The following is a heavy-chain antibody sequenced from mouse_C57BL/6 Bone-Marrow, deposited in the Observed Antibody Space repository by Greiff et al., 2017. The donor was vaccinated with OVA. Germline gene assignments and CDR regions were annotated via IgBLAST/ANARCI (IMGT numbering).Heavy chain of an antibody. D-gene: IGHD3-3*01. V-gene: IGHV1-52*01. J-gene: IGHJ1*03. Sequence: QVQLQQPGAELVRPGSSVKLSCKASGYTFTSYWMHWVKQRPIQGLEWIGNIDPSDSETHYNQKFKDKATLTVDKSSSTAYMQLSSLTSEDSAVYYGATLTGTALWYFDVWGTGTTVTVSS. CDR3: ATLTGTALWYFDV. CDR1: GYTFTSYW. CDR2: IDPSDSET.